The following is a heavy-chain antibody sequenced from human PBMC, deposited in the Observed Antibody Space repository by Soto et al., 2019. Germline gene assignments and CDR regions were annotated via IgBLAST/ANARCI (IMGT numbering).Heavy chain of an antibody. CDR2: IKTDGTST. J-gene: IGHJ4*02. CDR3: AQGLSWGQFDD. CDR1: GFTFSSYW. Sequence: EVQLVESGGGLVQPGGSLRLSCAASGFTFSSYWMHWVRQDPGKGLVWVSSIKTDGTSTQYADSVKGRFTVSRDNAKNTVYLRMNSLRAEDTAVYYCAQGLSWGQFDDWGLGTQVTVSS. D-gene: IGHD3-16*01. V-gene: IGHV3-74*03.